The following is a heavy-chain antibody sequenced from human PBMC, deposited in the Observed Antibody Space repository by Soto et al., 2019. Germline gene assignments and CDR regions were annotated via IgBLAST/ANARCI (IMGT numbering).Heavy chain of an antibody. CDR2: IYHSGST. CDR3: ARDSCSSTSCYLGY. Sequence: PSETLSLTCAVSGGSISSGGYSWSWIRQPPGKGLEWIGYIYHSGSTYYNPSLKSRVTISVDRSKNQFSLKLSSVTAADTAVYYCARDSCSSTSCYLGYWGQGTLVTVSS. CDR1: GGSISSGGYS. J-gene: IGHJ4*02. V-gene: IGHV4-30-2*01. D-gene: IGHD2-2*01.